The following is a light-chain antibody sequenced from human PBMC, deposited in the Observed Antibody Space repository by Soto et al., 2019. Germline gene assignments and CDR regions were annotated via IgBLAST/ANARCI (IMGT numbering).Light chain of an antibody. V-gene: IGKV2-24*01. J-gene: IGKJ2*01. CDR1: QSLVHSDGNTY. Sequence: DIVLTQTPLSSPVTLGQPASISCRSSQSLVHSDGNTYLSWFHQRPGQPPRLLIDKVSNRFCGDPDRFSGSGAGTDFTLKISRVEAEDVGIYFCMQATQYPPYTFGQGTKLEIK. CDR3: MQATQYPPYT. CDR2: KVS.